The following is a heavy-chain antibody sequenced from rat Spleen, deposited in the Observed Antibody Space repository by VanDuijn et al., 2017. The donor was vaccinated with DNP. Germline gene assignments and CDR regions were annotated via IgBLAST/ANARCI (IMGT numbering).Heavy chain of an antibody. CDR2: INKDSSTI. J-gene: IGHJ2*01. CDR1: GFNFNDYW. CDR3: VREEEGVDY. D-gene: IGHD1-11*01. Sequence: EVRLVESGGNLVQPGRPLKLSCAASGFNFNDYWMGWVRQAPGKGLEWIGEINKDSSTIKYSPSLKDKFAISRDNAQNTLYLQKSKLGSEDTAIYYCVREEEGVDYWGQGVMVTVSS. V-gene: IGHV4-2*01.